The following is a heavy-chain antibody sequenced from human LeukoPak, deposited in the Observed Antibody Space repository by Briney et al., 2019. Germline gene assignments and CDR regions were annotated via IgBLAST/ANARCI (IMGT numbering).Heavy chain of an antibody. J-gene: IGHJ4*01. CDR2: INPNSGDT. CDR1: GYTFTGYY. CDR3: ARGGSYNIDD. V-gene: IGHV1-2*06. Sequence: ASVTVSCKASGYTFTGYYMHGVRQAPGQGLEWMGRINPNSGDTNYAQKFQGRVTMTRDTSISTAYMELSRLRSDDTAVYHCARGGSYNIDDWGQGTLVTISA. D-gene: IGHD1-26*01.